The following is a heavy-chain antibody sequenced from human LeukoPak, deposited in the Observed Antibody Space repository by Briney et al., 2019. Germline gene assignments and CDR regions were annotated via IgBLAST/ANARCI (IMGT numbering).Heavy chain of an antibody. CDR1: GGTFISYT. CDR2: IIPILGKA. V-gene: IGHV1-69*02. D-gene: IGHD4-11*01. CDR3: ASLGIKTTETPGV. Sequence: SVKVSCKASGGTFISYTISWVRQAPGQGLEWMGRIIPILGKANYAQRFQGRVTITADKSTSTAYMELSSLRSEDTAVYYCASLGIKTTETPGVWGKGTTVTVSS. J-gene: IGHJ6*04.